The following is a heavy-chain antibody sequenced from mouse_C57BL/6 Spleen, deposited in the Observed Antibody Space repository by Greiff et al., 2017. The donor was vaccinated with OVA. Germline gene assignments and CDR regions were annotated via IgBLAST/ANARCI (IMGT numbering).Heavy chain of an antibody. J-gene: IGHJ1*03. CDR2: IYPGSGRT. Sequence: VKLQQPGAELVKPGASVKMSCKASGYTFTSYWITWVKQRPGQGLEWIGDIYPGSGRTNYNEQFKSKATLTVATSSSTAYMQLSSLTSEDSAVYYCARGYYGSSWYFDVWGTGTTVTVSS. D-gene: IGHD1-1*01. V-gene: IGHV1-55*01. CDR3: ARGYYGSSWYFDV. CDR1: GYTFTSYW.